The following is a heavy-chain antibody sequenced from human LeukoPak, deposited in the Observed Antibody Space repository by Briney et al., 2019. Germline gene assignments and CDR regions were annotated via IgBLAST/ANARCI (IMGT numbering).Heavy chain of an antibody. CDR2: ISSSGSTI. D-gene: IGHD3-22*01. J-gene: IGHJ3*02. CDR1: GFTVSSNY. CDR3: AKSWNYYDSSGDDALDI. Sequence: GGSLRLSCAASGFTVSSNYTSWIRQAPGKGLEWVSYISSSGSTIYYADSVKGRFTISRDNAKNSLYLQMNSLRVEDTAVYYCAKSWNYYDSSGDDALDIWGQGTMVTVSS. V-gene: IGHV3-11*01.